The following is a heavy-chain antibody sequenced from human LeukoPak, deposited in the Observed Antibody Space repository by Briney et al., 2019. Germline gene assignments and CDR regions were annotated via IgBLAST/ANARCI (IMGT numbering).Heavy chain of an antibody. Sequence: PGGSLRLSCAASGFTFDDYAMHWVRQAPGKGLEWVSGISWNSGSIGYADSVKGRFTISRDNAENSLYLQMNSLRAEDTALYYCAKDPLTTVTMVDYWGQGTLVTVSS. J-gene: IGHJ4*02. CDR2: ISWNSGSI. D-gene: IGHD4-11*01. V-gene: IGHV3-9*01. CDR3: AKDPLTTVTMVDY. CDR1: GFTFDDYA.